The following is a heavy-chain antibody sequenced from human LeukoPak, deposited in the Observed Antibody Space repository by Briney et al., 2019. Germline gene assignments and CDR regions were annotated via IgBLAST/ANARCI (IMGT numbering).Heavy chain of an antibody. Sequence: AGSLRLSCAASGFTFSDYQMSWIRQAPGKGMEWESYIRSSGSDTYYEGSVKGRFTISRDNTKNALYLQMNSLRADDTAVYYCARRGANSGHTFDYWGQGTLVSVSS. CDR2: IRSSGSDT. CDR3: ARRGANSGHTFDY. D-gene: IGHD5-12*01. CDR1: GFTFSDYQ. V-gene: IGHV3-11*01. J-gene: IGHJ4*02.